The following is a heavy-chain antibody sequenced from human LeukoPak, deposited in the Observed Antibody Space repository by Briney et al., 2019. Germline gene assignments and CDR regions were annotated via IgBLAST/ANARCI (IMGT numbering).Heavy chain of an antibody. CDR3: ARQYYSHRSGYYAYYDF. V-gene: IGHV4-59*11. CDR1: GDSISSRS. Sequence: SETLSLTCTVSGDSISSRSWSWIRQPPGEGLEWIGYIYYSGSGSTTYNPSLKSRVTISADTSKNQISLKLSSLTAADTAVYYCARQYYSHRSGYYAYYDFWSQGTLVTVSS. J-gene: IGHJ4*02. D-gene: IGHD3-22*01. CDR2: IYYSGSGST.